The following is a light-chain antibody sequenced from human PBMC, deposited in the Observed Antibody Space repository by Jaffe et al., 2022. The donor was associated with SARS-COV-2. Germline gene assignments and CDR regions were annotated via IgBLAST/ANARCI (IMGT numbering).Light chain of an antibody. V-gene: IGLV2-14*03. Sequence: QSALTQPASVSGSPGQSITISCTGSTSDVAAFNYVSWYQQHPGEAPKLLLYDVSSRPSDVSNRFSGSKSGYTASLAISGLQPEDEAEYYCSSYTTDNTIVFGGGTRLTVL. CDR2: DVS. CDR1: TSDVAAFNY. CDR3: SSYTTDNTIV. J-gene: IGLJ2*01.